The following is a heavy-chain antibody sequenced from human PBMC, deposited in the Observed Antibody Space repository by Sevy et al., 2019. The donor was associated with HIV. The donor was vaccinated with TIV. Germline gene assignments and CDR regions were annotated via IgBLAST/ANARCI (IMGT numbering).Heavy chain of an antibody. J-gene: IGHJ6*02. D-gene: IGHD2-2*01. V-gene: IGHV3-7*03. CDR1: GFTFSNYW. Sequence: GGSLRLSCAASGFTFSNYWMSWVRQAPGKGLEWVANLKKDGSEKYYVDSVKGRFTISRDNAKNSLFLQMNSLRAEDTALYYCARDCSSTSCLWGLDVWGQGTTVTVSS. CDR3: ARDCSSTSCLWGLDV. CDR2: LKKDGSEK.